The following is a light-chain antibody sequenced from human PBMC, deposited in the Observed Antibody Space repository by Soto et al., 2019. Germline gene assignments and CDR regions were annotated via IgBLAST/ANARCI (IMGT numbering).Light chain of an antibody. J-gene: IGKJ5*01. CDR3: QQYHRWPIA. Sequence: EIVMTQSPATLSVSPGERATLSCRASQSVSSNLAWYQQKPGQAPRLLIYGASTSATGIRARCSGSGSGTEFTLTISSLQSEDFAVYYGQQYHRWPIAFGQGTQLEVK. CDR1: QSVSSN. CDR2: GAS. V-gene: IGKV3-15*01.